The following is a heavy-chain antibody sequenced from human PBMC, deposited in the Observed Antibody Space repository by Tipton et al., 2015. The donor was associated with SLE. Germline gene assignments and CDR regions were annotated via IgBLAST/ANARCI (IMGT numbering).Heavy chain of an antibody. V-gene: IGHV4-39*01. CDR1: GGSISSYY. J-gene: IGHJ4*02. CDR3: ARQGTGFGSGRDDY. Sequence: TLSLTCTVSGGSISSYYWSWIRQPPEKGLEWIGSIYYSGSTYYNPSLKSRVTISVDTSKNQFSLKLSSVTAADTAVYYCARQGTGFGSGRDDYWGQGILVTVSS. CDR2: IYYSGST. D-gene: IGHD1-14*01.